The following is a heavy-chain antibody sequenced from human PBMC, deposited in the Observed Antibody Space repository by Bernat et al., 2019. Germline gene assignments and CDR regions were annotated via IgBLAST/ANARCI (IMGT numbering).Heavy chain of an antibody. V-gene: IGHV4-38-2*01. CDR2: FSLSGCT. CDR3: ARMKPLGRTGDYFQY. CDR1: GFSITSGYS. Sequence: QVQLQESGPGLVKPSETLSLSCVVSGFSITSGYSWGWVRQPPGKGLEWIAGFSLSGCTYYNAALKSRVPISVGKSKNLFSLKMDSVTAADTAIYYCARMKPLGRTGDYFQYWGQGTLVTVSS. J-gene: IGHJ4*02. D-gene: IGHD7-27*01.